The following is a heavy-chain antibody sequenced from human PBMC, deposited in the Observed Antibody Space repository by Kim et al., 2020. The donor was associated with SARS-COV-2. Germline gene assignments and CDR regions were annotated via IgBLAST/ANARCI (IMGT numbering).Heavy chain of an antibody. CDR1: GFTFSNYW. Sequence: GGSLRLSCAASGFTFSNYWMSWVRQAPGKGLDWVANIKQDGSETYYVDSVKGRFTISRDNAKNSLYLQLNSLRAEDTAVLYCARVSNSCSYLKYWGQGTLVTGS. CDR3: ARVSNSCSYLKY. D-gene: IGHD5-18*01. CDR2: IKQDGSET. J-gene: IGHJ4*02. V-gene: IGHV3-7*01.